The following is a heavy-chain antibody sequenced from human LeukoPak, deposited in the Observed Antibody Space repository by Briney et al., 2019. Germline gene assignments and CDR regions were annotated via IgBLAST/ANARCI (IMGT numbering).Heavy chain of an antibody. Sequence: GGSLRLSCAAPGFTVSSNYMSWVRQAPGKGLEWVSVIYSGGSTYYADSVKGRFTISRDNSKNTLYLQMNSLRAEDTAVYYCARDLPSKSFDYWGQGTLVTVSS. CDR2: IYSGGST. CDR1: GFTVSSNY. CDR3: ARDLPSKSFDY. V-gene: IGHV3-66*02. J-gene: IGHJ4*02.